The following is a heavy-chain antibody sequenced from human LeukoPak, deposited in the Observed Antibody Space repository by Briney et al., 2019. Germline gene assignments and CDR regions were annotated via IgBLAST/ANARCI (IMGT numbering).Heavy chain of an antibody. CDR2: IYTSGST. CDR3: ARENSGSYREFDY. J-gene: IGHJ4*02. CDR1: GGSISSYY. Sequence: PSETLSLTRTVSGGSISSYYWSWIRQPAGKGPEWIGRIYTSGSTNYNTSLKSRVSMSVDTSKNQFSLKLSSVTAADTAVFYCARENSGSYREFDYWGQGTLVTVSS. V-gene: IGHV4-4*07. D-gene: IGHD1-26*01.